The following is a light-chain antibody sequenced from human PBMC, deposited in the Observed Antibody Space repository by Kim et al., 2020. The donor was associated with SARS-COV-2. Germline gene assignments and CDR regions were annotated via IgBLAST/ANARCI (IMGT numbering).Light chain of an antibody. CDR3: QQTYSYPWT. CDR2: AAS. Sequence: DIQMTQSPSSLSASVGDRVTITCRTSQNINSDLNWYHQKPGRAPKLLIYAASTLQGGVPSRFSGSGSETDFTLTISSLQPEDFATYFCQQTYSYPWTFGPGTKVDIK. V-gene: IGKV1-39*01. J-gene: IGKJ1*01. CDR1: QNINSD.